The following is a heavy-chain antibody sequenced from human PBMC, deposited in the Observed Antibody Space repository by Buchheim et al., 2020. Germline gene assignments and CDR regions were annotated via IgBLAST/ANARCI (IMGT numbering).Heavy chain of an antibody. D-gene: IGHD4-11*01. CDR2: IYYSGST. CDR3: ARAQVSMTTVTTSAGAGFDP. Sequence: QVQLQESGPGLVKPSQTLSLTCTVSGGSISSGDYYWSWIRQPPGKGLEWIGYIYYSGSTYYNPSLKSRVTISVDTSKHQFSLKLSSVTAADTAVYYCARAQVSMTTVTTSAGAGFDPWGQGTL. J-gene: IGHJ5*02. CDR1: GGSISSGDYY. V-gene: IGHV4-30-4*01.